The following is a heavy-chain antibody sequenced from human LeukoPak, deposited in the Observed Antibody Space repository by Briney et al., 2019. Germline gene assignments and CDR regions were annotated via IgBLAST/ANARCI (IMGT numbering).Heavy chain of an antibody. CDR3: ARGGNWNDDGAFDY. V-gene: IGHV3-21*01. CDR1: GFTFSSQW. CDR2: ISSSSSYI. D-gene: IGHD1-1*01. Sequence: GGSLRLSCAASGFTFSSQWMSWVRQAPGKGLEWVSSISSSSSYIYYADSVKGRFTISRDNAKNSLYLHMNSLRAEDTAVYYCARGGNWNDDGAFDYWGQGTLVTVSS. J-gene: IGHJ4*02.